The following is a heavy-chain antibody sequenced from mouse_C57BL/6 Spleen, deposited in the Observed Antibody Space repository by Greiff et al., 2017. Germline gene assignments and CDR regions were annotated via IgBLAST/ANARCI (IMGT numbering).Heavy chain of an antibody. CDR3: FNEDAMDY. V-gene: IGHV1-74*01. CDR2: IHPSDSDT. J-gene: IGHJ4*01. Sequence: QVQLKQPGAELVKPGASVKVSRKASGYTFTSYWMHWVKQRPGQGLEWIGRIHPSDSDTNYNQKFKGKATLTLDKSYSTAYMQLSSLTSEDSAVYYCFNEDAMDYWGQGTSGTVSS. CDR1: GYTFTSYW.